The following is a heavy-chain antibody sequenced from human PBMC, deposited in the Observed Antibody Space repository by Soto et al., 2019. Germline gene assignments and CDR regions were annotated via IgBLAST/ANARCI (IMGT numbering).Heavy chain of an antibody. J-gene: IGHJ4*02. CDR3: ARDSPPSSGATVY. CDR2: IYHSGST. Sequence: QVQLQASGPGLVKPSGTLSLTCAVSGDSITSNKWWSWFRQPPGKGLEWIGEIYHSGSTHYNPSLNSLKSRVAIPVDKSKNQCSLEVRSVTAADTAVYYCARDSPPSSGATVYWVQGILVTVSS. V-gene: IGHV4-4*02. D-gene: IGHD3-22*01. CDR1: GDSITSNKW.